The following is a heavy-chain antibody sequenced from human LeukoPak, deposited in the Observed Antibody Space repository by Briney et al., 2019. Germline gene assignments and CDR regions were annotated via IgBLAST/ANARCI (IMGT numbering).Heavy chain of an antibody. V-gene: IGHV1-69*13. J-gene: IGHJ4*02. CDR3: ARREYYYDSSGYYYPLGY. Sequence: GASVKVSCKASGGTFSSYAISWVRQAPGQGLEWMGGIIHIFGTANYAQKFQGRVTITADESKSTAYMELSSLRSEDTAVYYCARREYYYDSSGYYYPLGYWGQGTLVTVSS. CDR2: IIHIFGTA. CDR1: GGTFSSYA. D-gene: IGHD3-22*01.